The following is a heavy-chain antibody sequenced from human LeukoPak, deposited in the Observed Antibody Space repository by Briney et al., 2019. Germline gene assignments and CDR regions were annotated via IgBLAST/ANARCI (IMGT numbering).Heavy chain of an antibody. J-gene: IGHJ3*02. D-gene: IGHD3-9*01. CDR3: ARHLVTPGDAFDI. CDR1: GGSFSGYY. V-gene: IGHV4-34*01. Sequence: SETLSLTCAVYGGSFSGYYWSWIRQPPGEGLEWIGEINHSGSTYYNPSLKSRVTISVDTSKNQFSLKLSSVTAADTAVYYCARHLVTPGDAFDIWGQGTMVTVSS. CDR2: INHSGST.